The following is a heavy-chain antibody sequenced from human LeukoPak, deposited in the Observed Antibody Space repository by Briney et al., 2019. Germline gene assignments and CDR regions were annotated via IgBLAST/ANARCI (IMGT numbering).Heavy chain of an antibody. CDR3: ARINNWLFNDY. Sequence: GGSLRLSCAASGLTFGHYAIHWVRQAPGKGLEWVSVISYDGSSKYYGDSVKGRFTITRDNAKNSLYLQMNSLRAEDTAVYYCARINNWLFNDYWGQGTLVTVSS. D-gene: IGHD3-9*01. V-gene: IGHV3-30-3*01. CDR2: ISYDGSSK. J-gene: IGHJ4*02. CDR1: GLTFGHYA.